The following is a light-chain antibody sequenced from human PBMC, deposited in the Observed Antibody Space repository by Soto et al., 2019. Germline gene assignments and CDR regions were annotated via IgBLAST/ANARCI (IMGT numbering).Light chain of an antibody. CDR3: QQYNNWPPYT. CDR1: QSVSSN. Sequence: EIVMTQSPATLSVSPGERATLSCRASQSVSSNLAWYQQIPGQAPRLLIYGASTRATGIPARFSGSGSGTDFTLTISSLQSEDLAVYYCQQYNNWPPYTFGQGTKLEIK. CDR2: GAS. V-gene: IGKV3-15*01. J-gene: IGKJ2*01.